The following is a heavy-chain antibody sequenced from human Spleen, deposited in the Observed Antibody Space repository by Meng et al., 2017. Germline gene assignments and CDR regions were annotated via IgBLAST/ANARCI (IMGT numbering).Heavy chain of an antibody. V-gene: IGHV1-18*01. J-gene: IGHJ4*02. CDR2: ISAYNGDS. CDR1: GYTFTSYG. CDR3: ARDLGVRGSNDY. Sequence: ASVKVSCKSSGYTFTSYGISWVRQAPGQGLEWVGWISAYNGDSHHAQKLQGRVTMTTDTSTSTAYMEPRSLRSDDTAVYYCARDLGVRGSNDYWGQGTLVTVSS. D-gene: IGHD3-10*01.